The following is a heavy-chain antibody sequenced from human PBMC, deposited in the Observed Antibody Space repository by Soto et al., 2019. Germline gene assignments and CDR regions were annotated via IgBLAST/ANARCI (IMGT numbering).Heavy chain of an antibody. Sequence: ASVKVSCKASGYTFTENQIHWLRRAPGQRLEWMGRIDPKSGDTTFAQTYQGRVTMTRDTSSNTVYMELTRLTSDDTAIYYCARGRLYSTELDYWGQGTLVTVSS. V-gene: IGHV1-2*02. CDR2: IDPKSGDT. D-gene: IGHD4-4*01. CDR3: ARGRLYSTELDY. CDR1: GYTFTENQ. J-gene: IGHJ4*02.